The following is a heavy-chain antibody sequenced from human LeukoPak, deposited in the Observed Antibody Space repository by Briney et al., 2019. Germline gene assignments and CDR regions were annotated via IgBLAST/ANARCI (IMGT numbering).Heavy chain of an antibody. Sequence: SETLSLTCTVSGGSISSYYCSWIRQPPGKGLEWIGYIYYSGSTNYNPSLKSRVTISVDTSKNQFSLKLSSVTAADTAVYYCARGGPVAGDFDYWGQGTLVTVSS. CDR2: IYYSGST. D-gene: IGHD6-19*01. V-gene: IGHV4-59*01. CDR1: GGSISSYY. J-gene: IGHJ4*02. CDR3: ARGGPVAGDFDY.